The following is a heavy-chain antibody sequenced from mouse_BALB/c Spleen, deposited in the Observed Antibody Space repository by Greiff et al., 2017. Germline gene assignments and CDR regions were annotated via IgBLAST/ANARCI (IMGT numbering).Heavy chain of an antibody. D-gene: IGHD1-1*01. J-gene: IGHJ3*01. Sequence: VQLKQSGTVLARPGASVKMSCKASGYSFTSYWMHWVKQRPGQGLEWIGAIYPGNSDTSYNQKFKGKAKLTAVTSASTAYMELSSLTNEDSAVYYCTRGYGSQAWFAYWGQGTLVTVSA. CDR2: IYPGNSDT. CDR3: TRGYGSQAWFAY. CDR1: GYSFTSYW. V-gene: IGHV1-5*01.